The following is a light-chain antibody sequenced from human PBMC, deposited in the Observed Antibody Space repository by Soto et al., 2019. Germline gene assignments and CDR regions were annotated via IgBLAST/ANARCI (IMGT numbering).Light chain of an antibody. CDR2: EVS. J-gene: IGLJ2*01. V-gene: IGLV2-23*02. Sequence: QSVLTQPASVSGSPGQSITSSCIGTSSDVGSYNLVSWYQQHPGKAPKVLIYEVSERPSGVSNRFSGSKSGHTASLTISGLQAEDEAEYYCCSYAGSRTHVLFGGGTKLTVL. CDR3: CSYAGSRTHVL. CDR1: SSDVGSYNL.